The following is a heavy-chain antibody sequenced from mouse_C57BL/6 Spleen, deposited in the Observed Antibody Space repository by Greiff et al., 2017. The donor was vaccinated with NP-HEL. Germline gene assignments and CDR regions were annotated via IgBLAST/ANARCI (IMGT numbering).Heavy chain of an antibody. D-gene: IGHD2-14*01. Sequence: QVQLQQPGAELVMPGASVKLSCKASGYTFTSYWMHWVKQRPGQGLEWIGEIDPSDRYPNYNQKFKGKSTLTVDKSSSTAYMQLSSLTSEDSAGYYCARSTDASYDLDYGGQGTTLTVSS. CDR3: ARSTDASYDLDY. CDR2: IDPSDRYP. V-gene: IGHV1-69*01. CDR1: GYTFTSYW. J-gene: IGHJ2*01.